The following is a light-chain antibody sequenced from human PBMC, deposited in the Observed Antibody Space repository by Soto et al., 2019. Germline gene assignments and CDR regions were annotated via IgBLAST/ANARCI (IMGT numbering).Light chain of an antibody. V-gene: IGKV1-39*01. CDR1: QSISPY. Sequence: DIQMSQSPASLSLSVGDRGTITCRASQSISPYVNWCQQKPGKANNLLIYSSSIVESGVPSRFSGSGAGNDFILTISSLQAEDVATYCCQQSYCRLSTFGQGTKVDIK. J-gene: IGKJ1*01. CDR3: QQSYCRLST. CDR2: SSS.